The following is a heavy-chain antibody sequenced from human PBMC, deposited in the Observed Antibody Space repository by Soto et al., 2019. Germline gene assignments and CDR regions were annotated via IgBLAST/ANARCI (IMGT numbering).Heavy chain of an antibody. V-gene: IGHV1-69*08. CDR1: GGTFSSYT. D-gene: IGHD4-17*01. J-gene: IGHJ4*02. CDR3: ARDGTTVTTFDY. CDR2: IIPILGIA. Sequence: QVQLVQSGAEVNKPGSSVKVSCKASGGTFSSYTISWVRQAPGQGLEWMGRIIPILGIANYAQKFQGRVTITADKSSSTAYMELSSLRSEDTAVYYCARDGTTVTTFDYWGQGTLVTVSS.